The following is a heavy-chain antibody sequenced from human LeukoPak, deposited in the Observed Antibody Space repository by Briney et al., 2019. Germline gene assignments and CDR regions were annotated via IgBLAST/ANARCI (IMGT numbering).Heavy chain of an antibody. CDR2: ISGDAGST. J-gene: IGHJ4*02. CDR1: GFIFSSYA. Sequence: GGSLRLSCAASGFIFSSYAMSWVRQAPGKGLEWASVISGDAGSTYYADSVKGRFTISRDNSKNTLYLQMNSLRAEDTAVYYCAREIGDFDYWGQGTLVTVSS. CDR3: AREIGDFDY. D-gene: IGHD3-22*01. V-gene: IGHV3-23*01.